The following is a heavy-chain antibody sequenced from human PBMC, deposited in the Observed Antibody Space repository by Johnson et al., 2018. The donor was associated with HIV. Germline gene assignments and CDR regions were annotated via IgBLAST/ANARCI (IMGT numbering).Heavy chain of an antibody. D-gene: IGHD3-22*01. J-gene: IGHJ3*02. Sequence: EVQLVESGGGVVRPGGSLRLSCEASGFTFDDYGMSWVRQGPGKGLEWVSGITWNGGGTHYADSVKGRFTISRDNAKNSLYLQMNSLRAEDTALYYCAREGITMIVGSDAFDIWGQGTMVTVSS. CDR2: ITWNGGGT. CDR1: GFTFDDYG. V-gene: IGHV3-20*04. CDR3: AREGITMIVGSDAFDI.